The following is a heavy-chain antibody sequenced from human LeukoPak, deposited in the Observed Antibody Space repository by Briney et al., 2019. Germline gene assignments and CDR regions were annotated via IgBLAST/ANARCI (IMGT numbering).Heavy chain of an antibody. D-gene: IGHD2-2*01. CDR1: GFTFSSYA. J-gene: IGHJ5*02. Sequence: PGVSLRLSCAASGFTFSSYAMTWVRQAPGKGLEWVSSISGSGGSTYHTDSVKGRFIISRDNSKNTMYLQMNSLRAEDTAVYYCAKAGHPPAYCSSCSCYMGSWSQGTLVTVSS. CDR2: ISGSGGST. V-gene: IGHV3-23*01. CDR3: AKAGHPPAYCSSCSCYMGS.